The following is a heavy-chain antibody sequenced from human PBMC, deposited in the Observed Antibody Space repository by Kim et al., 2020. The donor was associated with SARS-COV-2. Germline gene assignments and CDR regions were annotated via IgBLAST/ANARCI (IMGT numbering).Heavy chain of an antibody. CDR2: IGGSYGTT. Sequence: GGSLRLSCAASGFTISNSPMIWVRQAPGKGLEWVSSIGGSYGTTYYADSVKGRFTISRDNSKNTLYLQMNSLSADDTATYYCAKIMTSGAFNIWGQGTMGTVSA. D-gene: IGHD2-8*01. J-gene: IGHJ3*02. CDR3: AKIMTSGAFNI. CDR1: GFTISNSP. V-gene: IGHV3-23*01.